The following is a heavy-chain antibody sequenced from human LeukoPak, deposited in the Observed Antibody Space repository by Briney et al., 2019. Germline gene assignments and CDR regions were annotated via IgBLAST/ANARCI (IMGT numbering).Heavy chain of an antibody. D-gene: IGHD2-21*02. Sequence: PSETLSLTCTVSGGSISSSNYYWGWIRQPPGKGLEWIGSIYYSGSTYYNSSLKSRVTISVDTSKNQFSLKLSSLTAADTAVYYCARAAYCGGDCYLFDYWGQGTLVTVFS. J-gene: IGHJ4*02. CDR3: ARAAYCGGDCYLFDY. CDR2: IYYSGST. V-gene: IGHV4-39*01. CDR1: GGSISSSNYY.